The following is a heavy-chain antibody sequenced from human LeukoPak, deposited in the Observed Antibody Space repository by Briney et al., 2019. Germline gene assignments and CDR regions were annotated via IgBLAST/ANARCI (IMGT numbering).Heavy chain of an antibody. Sequence: GGSLRLSCAASGFTFSDYYMSWIRQAPGKGLEWVSYIRSSGSTIYYADSVKGRFTISRDNAKNSLYLQMNSLRAEDTAVYYCAREGCSGGSCYSPYYYYYYMDVWGKGTTVTVSS. D-gene: IGHD2-15*01. CDR2: IRSSGSTI. J-gene: IGHJ6*03. V-gene: IGHV3-11*01. CDR1: GFTFSDYY. CDR3: AREGCSGGSCYSPYYYYYYMDV.